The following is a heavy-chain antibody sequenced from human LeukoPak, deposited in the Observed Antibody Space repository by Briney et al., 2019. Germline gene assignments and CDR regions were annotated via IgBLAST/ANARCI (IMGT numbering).Heavy chain of an antibody. V-gene: IGHV4-59*11. CDR2: IHYTGKP. J-gene: IGHJ6*02. Sequence: PSETLSLTRSVSGGSISGHYWTSSPHPPGKGLEWIRQIHYTGKPAYNPALKSRITISVDTSKSQCALQVSSVTAADSAIYYCARFGVDYDMDVGGHGRTVTVFS. CDR3: ARFGVDYDMDV. CDR1: GGSISGHY. D-gene: IGHD3-16*01.